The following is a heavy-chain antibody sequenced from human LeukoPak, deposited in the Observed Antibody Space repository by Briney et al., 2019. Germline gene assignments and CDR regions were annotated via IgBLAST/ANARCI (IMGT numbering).Heavy chain of an antibody. D-gene: IGHD4-23*01. CDR1: GGTFSSYV. J-gene: IGHJ6*02. V-gene: IGHV1-69*04. CDR2: IIPILGIA. Sequence: SVKVSCKASGGTFSSYVISWVRQAPGQGLEWMGRIIPILGIANYAQRFQGRVTITADKSTSTAYMELSSLRSEDTAVYYCARDYGGNSYYYYYGMDVWGQGTTVTVSS. CDR3: ARDYGGNSYYYYYGMDV.